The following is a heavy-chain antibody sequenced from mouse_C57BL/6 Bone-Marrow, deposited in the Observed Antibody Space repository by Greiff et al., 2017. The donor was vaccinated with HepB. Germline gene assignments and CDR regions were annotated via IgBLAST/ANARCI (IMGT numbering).Heavy chain of an antibody. V-gene: IGHV5-6*01. J-gene: IGHJ3*01. CDR1: GFTFSSYG. CDR2: ISSGGSYT. CDR3: ARRGSGYWFAY. Sequence: EVQLQESGGDLVKPGGSLKLSCAASGFTFSSYGMSWVRQTPDKRLEWVATISSGGSYTYYPDSVKGRFTISRDNAKNTLYLQMSSLKSEDTAMYYCARRGSGYWFAYWGQGTLVTVSA. D-gene: IGHD1-1*01.